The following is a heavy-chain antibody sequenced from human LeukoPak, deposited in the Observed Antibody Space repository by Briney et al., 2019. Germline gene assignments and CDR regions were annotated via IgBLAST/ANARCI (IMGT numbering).Heavy chain of an antibody. J-gene: IGHJ4*02. CDR1: GFTFSSYG. D-gene: IGHD3-22*01. CDR3: AKDRFLYGSSGPLDY. Sequence: PGRSLRLSCAASGFTFSSYGMHWVRQAPGKGLEWVAVISYDGSNKYYADSVKGRFTISRDNSKNTLYLQMNSLRAEDTAVYYCAKDRFLYGSSGPLDYWGQGTLVTVSS. V-gene: IGHV3-30*18. CDR2: ISYDGSNK.